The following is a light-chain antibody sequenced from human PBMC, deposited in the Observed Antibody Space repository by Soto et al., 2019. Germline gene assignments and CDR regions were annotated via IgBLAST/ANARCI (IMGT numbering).Light chain of an antibody. Sequence: VMTQSPATLSVSPGERATLSCMASHSVSSSVAWYQQKPGQAPRLLISGASTRAAGIPARFSGSGAGMDFTLTINSLQPEDVATYYCQQAASLPITFGQGTRLEI. CDR1: HSVSSS. V-gene: IGKV3-15*01. J-gene: IGKJ5*01. CDR3: QQAASLPIT. CDR2: GAS.